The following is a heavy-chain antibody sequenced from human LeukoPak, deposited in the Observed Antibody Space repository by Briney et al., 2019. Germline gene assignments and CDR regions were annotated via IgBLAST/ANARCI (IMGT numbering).Heavy chain of an antibody. V-gene: IGHV3-30*02. J-gene: IGHJ4*02. Sequence: PRGSLRLSCEGSGLIFSDYGMHWVRQGPGKGLESVALIRYDGHTKFHADSVKGRFTISRDNSANTLYLQMNSLRVEATAVYYWAREWGRIAVAGGPGYWGQGALVTVSS. D-gene: IGHD6-19*01. CDR1: GLIFSDYG. CDR3: AREWGRIAVAGGPGY. CDR2: IRYDGHTK.